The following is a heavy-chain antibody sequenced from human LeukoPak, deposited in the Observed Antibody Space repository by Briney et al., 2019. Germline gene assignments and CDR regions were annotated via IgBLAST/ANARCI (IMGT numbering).Heavy chain of an antibody. CDR2: IIPIFGTA. CDR3: ARSNYYYMDV. V-gene: IGHV1-69*06. CDR1: GGTFSSYA. Sequence: AASVKVSCKASGGTFSSYAISWVRQAPGQGLEWMGGIIPIFGTANYAQKFQGRVTITADKSTSTAYMELSSLRSEDTAVYYCARSNYYYMDVWGKGTTVTVSS. J-gene: IGHJ6*03.